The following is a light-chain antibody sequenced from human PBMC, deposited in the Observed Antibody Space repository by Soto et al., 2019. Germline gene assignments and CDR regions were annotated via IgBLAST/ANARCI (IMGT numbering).Light chain of an antibody. CDR3: SSYTNINTRACV. J-gene: IGLJ1*01. Sequence: QSALTQPASVSGSPGQSITISCTGSSSDVGGYNYVSWYQQHPGKAPKLMIYEVNYRPSGVSNRFSGSKSGNTASLTISGLQAEDEAEYYCSSYTNINTRACVFGTGTKLTVL. CDR1: SSDVGGYNY. V-gene: IGLV2-14*01. CDR2: EVN.